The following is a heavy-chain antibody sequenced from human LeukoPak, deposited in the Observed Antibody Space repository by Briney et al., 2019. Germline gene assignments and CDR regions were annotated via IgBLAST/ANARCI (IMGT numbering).Heavy chain of an antibody. CDR1: GGSISSKNYY. CDR3: AASYDYGDPRFDY. D-gene: IGHD4-17*01. Sequence: SETLSLTCTVSGGSISSKNYYWGWIRQPPGKGLEWIGSSYDSGSTYYNPSLNSRVSISVDTSKNQFSLKLSSVTAADTAVYYCAASYDYGDPRFDYWGQGTLVIVSS. V-gene: IGHV4-39*01. CDR2: SYDSGST. J-gene: IGHJ4*02.